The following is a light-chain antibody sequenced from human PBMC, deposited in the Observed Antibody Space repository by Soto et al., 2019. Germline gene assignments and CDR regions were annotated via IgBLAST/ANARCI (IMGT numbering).Light chain of an antibody. CDR2: NVY. V-gene: IGLV2-14*03. CDR3: SSYTISRTYV. CDR1: SSDVGAYNF. Sequence: QSALTQPASVSGSPGQSITISCTGTSSDVGAYNFVSWHQQHPGKAPKLIIYNVYDRPSGISYRFSGSKSGNTASLTISGLQGEDEADYCCSSYTISRTYVFGTGTKLTVL. J-gene: IGLJ1*01.